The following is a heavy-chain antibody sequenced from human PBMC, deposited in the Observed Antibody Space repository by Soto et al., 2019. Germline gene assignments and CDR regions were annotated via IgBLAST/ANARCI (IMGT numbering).Heavy chain of an antibody. CDR1: GFTFSTYN. V-gene: IGHV3-21*01. CDR3: VRDLSSSESLYAF. Sequence: EVQLVESGGGLVKPGGSQRLSCAASGFTFSTYNMNWVRQAPGKGLEWVSSISSSGKYIYYADSMEGRLTISRDNAQSSLFLQMNSLRAEDTAVYYCVRDLSSSESLYAFWGQGTRVTVSS. CDR2: ISSSGKYI. D-gene: IGHD2-8*01. J-gene: IGHJ4*02.